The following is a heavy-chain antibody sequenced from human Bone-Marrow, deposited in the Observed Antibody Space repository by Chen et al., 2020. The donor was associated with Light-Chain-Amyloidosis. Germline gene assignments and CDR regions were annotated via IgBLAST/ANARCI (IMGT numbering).Heavy chain of an antibody. J-gene: IGHJ4*02. CDR2: SYPDDSDA. V-gene: IGHV5-51*01. D-gene: IGHD5-12*01. Sequence: EVQLEQSGPEVKKPGESLKISCKGSGYTFPNYWIGWVRQMPGKGLEWMGVSYPDDSDARYSPSCEGQVTISADKSITTAYLQWRSLKASDTAMYYCARRRDGYNFDYWGQGTLVTVSS. CDR1: GYTFPNYW. CDR3: ARRRDGYNFDY.